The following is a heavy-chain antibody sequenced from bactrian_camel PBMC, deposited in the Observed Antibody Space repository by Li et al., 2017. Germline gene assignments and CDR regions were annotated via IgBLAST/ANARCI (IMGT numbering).Heavy chain of an antibody. Sequence: VQLVESGGGLVQPGGSLRLSCAASGFSFSSYYINWVRQAPGKKRELVSSISRNGNTGYADSVKGRFTISQDTTKRWVYLQMNSLEPEDTAVYYRAADLRGVRPMSRMLNRIEYAYWGQGTQVTVS. CDR2: ISRNGNT. CDR3: AADLRGVRPMSRMLNRIEYAY. D-gene: IGHD3*01. CDR1: GFSFSSYY. V-gene: IGHV3S10*01. J-gene: IGHJ4*01.